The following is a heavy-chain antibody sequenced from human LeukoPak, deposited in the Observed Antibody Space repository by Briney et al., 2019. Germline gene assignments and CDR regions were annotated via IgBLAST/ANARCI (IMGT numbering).Heavy chain of an antibody. CDR2: ISGSGDST. V-gene: IGHV3-23*01. J-gene: IGHJ5*02. CDR1: GFTFSSCA. D-gene: IGHD6-13*01. CDR3: AKWNGPAAGPSSWFDP. Sequence: PGGSQRLSCAASGFTFSSCAMSWVRQAPGKGLEWVSAISGSGDSTYYADSVKGRFTISRDNSKNTLYLQMNSLRAEDTAVYHCAKWNGPAAGPSSWFDPWGQGTLVTVSS.